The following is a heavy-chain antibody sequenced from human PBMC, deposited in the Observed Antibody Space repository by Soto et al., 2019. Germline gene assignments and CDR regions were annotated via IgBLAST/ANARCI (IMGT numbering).Heavy chain of an antibody. CDR3: AMERMSNSRDP. V-gene: IGHV1-18*04. CDR2: ISAYNGNT. CDR1: GYTSTSFG. J-gene: IGHJ5*02. D-gene: IGHD1-1*01. Sequence: SGRDSYKASGYTSTSFGISWMRQAPGQGLEWMGWISAYNGNTNYAQKLPGRVTMTTDTSTSTAYMELRSLRSVDTAVYYCAMERMSNSRDPWGQGTLVTV.